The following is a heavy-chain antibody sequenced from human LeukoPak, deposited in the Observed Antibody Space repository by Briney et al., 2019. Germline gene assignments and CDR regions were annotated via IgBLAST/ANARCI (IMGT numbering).Heavy chain of an antibody. CDR2: IFYSGNT. Sequence: SETLSLTCTVSGGSISTYYWSWIRQPPGKGLEWIGYIFYSGNTNYNPSLKSRVTISVDTSKNQFSLKLSSVTAADTAVYYCARTYYYGSGSPLPFDYWGQGPLVTVSS. V-gene: IGHV4-59*01. CDR1: GGSISTYY. CDR3: ARTYYYGSGSPLPFDY. D-gene: IGHD3-10*01. J-gene: IGHJ4*02.